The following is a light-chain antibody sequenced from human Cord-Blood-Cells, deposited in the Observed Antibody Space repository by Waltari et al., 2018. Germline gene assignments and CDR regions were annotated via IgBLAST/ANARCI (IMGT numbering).Light chain of an antibody. CDR2: EVS. CDR3: SSYTSSSTYV. J-gene: IGLJ1*01. CDR1: SSHVGGYNY. V-gene: IGLV2-14*01. Sequence: QSALTQPASVSGSPGQSITISCTATSSHVGGYNYVSWYQQPPGKAPKLMIYEVSNRPSGVSNRFSGSKSGNTASLTISELQAEDEADYYCSSYTSSSTYVFGTGTKVTVL.